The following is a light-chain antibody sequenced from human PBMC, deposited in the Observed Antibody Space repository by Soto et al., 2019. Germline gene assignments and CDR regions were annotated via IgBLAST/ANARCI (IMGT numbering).Light chain of an antibody. J-gene: IGKJ1*01. V-gene: IGKV3-11*01. CDR3: QQGRNWPPWT. Sequence: EIVLTQSPATLSLSPGERATFSCKASQSVGTSLAWFQQKPGQAPRLLIYDASVRATGIPARFSGSGSGTDFQLTISRLRPEDIAMYYCQQGRNWPPWTFGRG. CDR2: DAS. CDR1: QSVGTS.